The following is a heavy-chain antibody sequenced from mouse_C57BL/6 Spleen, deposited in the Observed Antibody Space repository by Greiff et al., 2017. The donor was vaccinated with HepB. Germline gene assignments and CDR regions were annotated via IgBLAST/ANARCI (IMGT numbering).Heavy chain of an antibody. Sequence: EVQLQQSGPELVKPGASVKIPCKASGYTFTDYNMDWVKQSHGKGLEWIGDINPNNGGTIYKQQFKGKATLTVDKYSSTAYMELRSLTSEDTAVYYYAIYDFGEVFAYWGQGTLVTVSA. D-gene: IGHD2-12*01. V-gene: IGHV1-18*01. CDR1: GYTFTDYN. J-gene: IGHJ3*01. CDR3: AIYDFGEVFAY. CDR2: INPNNGGT.